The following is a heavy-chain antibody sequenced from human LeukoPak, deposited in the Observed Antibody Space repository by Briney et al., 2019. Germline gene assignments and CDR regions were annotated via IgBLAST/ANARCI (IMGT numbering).Heavy chain of an antibody. CDR3: ARGVEALYSSGWYGPRDFDY. CDR1: GGSISSYY. D-gene: IGHD6-19*01. CDR2: IYYSGST. Sequence: SETLSLTCTVSGGSISSYYWSWIRQPPGEGLEWVGYIYYSGSTNYNPSLKSRVTISVDTSKNQFSLKLSSVTAADTAVYYCARGVEALYSSGWYGPRDFDYWGQGTLVTVSS. J-gene: IGHJ4*02. V-gene: IGHV4-59*12.